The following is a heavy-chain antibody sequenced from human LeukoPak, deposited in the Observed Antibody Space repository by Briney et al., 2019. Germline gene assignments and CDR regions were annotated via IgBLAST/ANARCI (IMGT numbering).Heavy chain of an antibody. CDR1: GGSISSYY. CDR3: ARDRVPAAYTGGFRPWFDP. D-gene: IGHD2-2*01. CDR2: IYTSGST. Sequence: ASETLSLTCTVSGGSISSYYWSWIRQPAGKGLEWIGRIYTSGSTNYNPSLKSRVTMSVDTSKNQFSLKLSSVTAADTAVYYRARDRVPAAYTGGFRPWFDPWGQGTLVTVSS. V-gene: IGHV4-4*07. J-gene: IGHJ5*02.